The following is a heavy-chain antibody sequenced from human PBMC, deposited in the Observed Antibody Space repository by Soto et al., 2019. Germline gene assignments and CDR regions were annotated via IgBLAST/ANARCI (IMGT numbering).Heavy chain of an antibody. CDR3: AKDPQDWLRSDFDY. CDR1: GFTFSSCG. D-gene: IGHD5-12*01. V-gene: IGHV3-30*18. Sequence: QVQLVESGGGVVHPGTSLTLSCAASGFTFSSCGMHWVRQAPGKGLEWVAVISHDGGNRYYADSVKGRFTISRDDSKKMLYLQMTSLRVEDTAVYYCAKDPQDWLRSDFDYWGQGTLVTVSS. CDR2: ISHDGGNR. J-gene: IGHJ4*02.